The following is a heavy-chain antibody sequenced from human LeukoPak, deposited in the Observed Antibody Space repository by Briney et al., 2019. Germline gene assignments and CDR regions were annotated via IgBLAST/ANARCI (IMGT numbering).Heavy chain of an antibody. Sequence: GGSLRLSCAASGFIFSSYAVNWVRQAPGKGLEWVSSISGSGGSTYYADSVKGRFTISRDNSKNTLYLQMNSLRAEDTAVYYCAKSVTHDYGDYRTYYYYGMDVWGQGTTVTVSS. CDR1: GFIFSSYA. V-gene: IGHV3-23*01. D-gene: IGHD4-17*01. CDR3: AKSVTHDYGDYRTYYYYGMDV. J-gene: IGHJ6*02. CDR2: ISGSGGST.